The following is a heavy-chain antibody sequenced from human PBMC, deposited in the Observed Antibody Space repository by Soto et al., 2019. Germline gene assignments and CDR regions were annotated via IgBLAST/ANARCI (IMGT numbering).Heavy chain of an antibody. CDR1: GYTFTSYG. J-gene: IGHJ6*02. V-gene: IGHV1-18*01. D-gene: IGHD3-3*01. CDR3: ARGVNTYYDFWSGYYRPSDYYDGMDV. Sequence: QVQLVQSGAEVKKPGASVKVSCKASGYTFTSYGISWVRQAPGQGLEWMGWISAYNGNTNYAQKLQGRVTMTIDTSTSTAYMELRSLRSDDTAVYYCARGVNTYYDFWSGYYRPSDYYDGMDVWGQGTTVTVSS. CDR2: ISAYNGNT.